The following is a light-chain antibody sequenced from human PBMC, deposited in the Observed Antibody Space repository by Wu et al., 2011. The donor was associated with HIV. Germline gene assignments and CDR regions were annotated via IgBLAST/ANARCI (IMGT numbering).Light chain of an antibody. J-gene: IGKJ1*01. CDR3: QEYVDYTWT. CDR2: KAS. V-gene: IGKV1D-13*01. Sequence: VTITCRASQGISNFLAWYQQKPGKAPQVLIYKASTLESGVPARFSGSGSGTEFTLTISNLQPEDFGTYYCQEYVDYTWTFGQGTKVEIK. CDR1: QGISNF.